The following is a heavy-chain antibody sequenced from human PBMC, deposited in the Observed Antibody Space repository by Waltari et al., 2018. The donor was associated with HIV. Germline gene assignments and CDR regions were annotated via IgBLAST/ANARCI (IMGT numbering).Heavy chain of an antibody. Sequence: QLQLQESGPGLVKPSETLSLTCTVSGGSISSSSYYWGWIRQHPGKGLEWIGSIYYSGSTYYNPSLKSRVTISVDTSKNQFSLKLSSVTAADTAVYYCARHSLTYYYDSSGYSVAFDYWGQGTLVTVSS. J-gene: IGHJ4*02. V-gene: IGHV4-39*01. D-gene: IGHD3-22*01. CDR1: GGSISSSSYY. CDR3: ARHSLTYYYDSSGYSVAFDY. CDR2: IYYSGST.